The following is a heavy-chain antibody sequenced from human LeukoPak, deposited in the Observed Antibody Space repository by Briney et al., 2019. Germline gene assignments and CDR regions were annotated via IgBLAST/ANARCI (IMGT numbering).Heavy chain of an antibody. CDR1: GFTFSSYA. D-gene: IGHD6-19*01. V-gene: IGHV3-30*04. J-gene: IGHJ4*02. CDR2: ISYDGSNK. CDR3: ARGGIQVSGIDEFDY. Sequence: QPGGSLRLSCAASGFTFSSYAMHWVRQAPGKGLEWVAVISYDGSNKYYADSVKGRFTISRDNSKNTLYLQMNSLRAEDTAVYYCARGGIQVSGIDEFDYWGQGTLVTVSS.